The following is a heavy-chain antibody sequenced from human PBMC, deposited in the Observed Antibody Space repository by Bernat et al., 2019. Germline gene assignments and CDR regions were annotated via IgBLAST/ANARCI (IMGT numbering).Heavy chain of an antibody. CDR3: AKGKPFCGNDCYFGGEGFDH. CDR2: INTGSDST. J-gene: IGHJ4*02. Sequence: VQPGGSLRLSCEASGFTFNSYAMAWVRQAPGKGLEWVSVINTGSDSTYYADFVKGRFTISRDNSKNTLYLQMNSLRAEDTAVYYCAKGKPFCGNDCYFGGEGFDHWGQGTLVTVSS. D-gene: IGHD2-21*02. V-gene: IGHV3-23*01. CDR1: GFTFNSYA.